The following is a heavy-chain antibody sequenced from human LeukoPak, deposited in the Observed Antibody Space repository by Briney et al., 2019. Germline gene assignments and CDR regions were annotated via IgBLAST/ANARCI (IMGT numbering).Heavy chain of an antibody. J-gene: IGHJ4*02. V-gene: IGHV3-30*01. CDR2: IPYAGTNN. Sequence: PGGSLRLSCAASGFTFSSYAMHWVRQAPGKGLEWVASIPYAGTNNYYADSVKGRFTISRDNRKHTLYLQMTRLRAEDTDVYYCARAITRLYGSGRHLREYWGEGSLVTVSS. CDR1: GFTFSSYA. CDR3: ARAITRLYGSGRHLREY. D-gene: IGHD3-10*01.